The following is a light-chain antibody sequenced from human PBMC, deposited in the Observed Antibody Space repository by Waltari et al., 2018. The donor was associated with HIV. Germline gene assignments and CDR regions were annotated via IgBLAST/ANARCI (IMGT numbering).Light chain of an antibody. CDR1: SSNIDSNT. Sequence: QSVLNQSPSASGTPGQRVIISCSGSSSNIDSNTVTWYQQFPGTAPKLLIYSYGQRPSGIPERFSGSKSATSASLAISGLRSEDEADYYCATWDDSLNAWVFGGGTKLTVL. J-gene: IGLJ3*02. V-gene: IGLV1-44*01. CDR3: ATWDDSLNAWV. CDR2: SYG.